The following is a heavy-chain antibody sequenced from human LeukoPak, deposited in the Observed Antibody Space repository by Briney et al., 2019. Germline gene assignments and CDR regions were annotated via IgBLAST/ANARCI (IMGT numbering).Heavy chain of an antibody. V-gene: IGHV1-18*01. J-gene: IGHJ4*02. Sequence: ASVKVSCKASGYTFTSYGISWVRQAPGQGLEWMEWISAYNGNTNYAQKLQGRVTMTTDTSTSTAYMELRSLRSDDTAVYYCARDISYPKSRDGYKNLDYWGQGTLVTVSS. CDR2: ISAYNGNT. D-gene: IGHD5-24*01. CDR3: ARDISYPKSRDGYKNLDY. CDR1: GYTFTSYG.